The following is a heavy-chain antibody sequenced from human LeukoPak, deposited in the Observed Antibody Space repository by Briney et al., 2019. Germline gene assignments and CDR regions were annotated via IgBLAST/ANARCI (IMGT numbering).Heavy chain of an antibody. CDR1: GFTFSSDG. V-gene: IGHV3-30*02. CDR2: VSNNGIDK. J-gene: IGHJ4*02. Sequence: GGSLRLSCAASGFTFSSDGIHWVRQAPGKGLEWVAFVSNNGIDKHYGDSVQGRFSISRDNSKNTLYLEMKSLRVEDTAMYYCAKGITRDSYCLDYWGQGTLVTVSS. D-gene: IGHD1-20*01. CDR3: AKGITRDSYCLDY.